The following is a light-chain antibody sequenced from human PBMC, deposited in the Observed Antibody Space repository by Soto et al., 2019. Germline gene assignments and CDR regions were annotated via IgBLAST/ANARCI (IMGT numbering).Light chain of an antibody. CDR2: GAS. J-gene: IGKJ5*01. CDR3: QHVGGTTFT. CDR1: QRVSSSY. V-gene: IGKV3-20*01. Sequence: PEDGATLSCRASQRVSSSYIAXYQXRXGXXXSXXXYGASTTATGIPDRFSGSGYGTHFTLTISRLEPGDFAVYYCQHVGGTTFTFGHGKRLEIK.